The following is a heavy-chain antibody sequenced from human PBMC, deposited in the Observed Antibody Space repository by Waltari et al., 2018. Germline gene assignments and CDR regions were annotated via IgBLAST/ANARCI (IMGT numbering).Heavy chain of an antibody. V-gene: IGHV1-2*02. Sequence: QVHLVQSGAEVKKPGASVKVSCKTSGYTFTGYYIQWTRQAPGQGLEWMGWIHPNSGGTKFAQKFQGRVTMTRDTSISTAYMELSSLRSDDTAGYYCAKDNNPDSIKGGNWFDPWGQGTLVTVSS. CDR2: IHPNSGGT. J-gene: IGHJ5*02. CDR1: GYTFTGYY. CDR3: AKDNNPDSIKGGNWFDP.